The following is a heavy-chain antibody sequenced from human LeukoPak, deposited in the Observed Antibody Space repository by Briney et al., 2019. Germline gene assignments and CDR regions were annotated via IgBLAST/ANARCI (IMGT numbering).Heavy chain of an antibody. Sequence: TGGSLRLSCAASGFTFSISEMSWVRQAPGKGLGWVSYISSGGSTIYYADSVKGRFTISRDNAKNSLYLQMNSLRAEDTAVYYCARLTVTRYFDYWGQGTLVTVYS. D-gene: IGHD4-17*01. CDR1: GFTFSISE. J-gene: IGHJ4*02. V-gene: IGHV3-48*03. CDR3: ARLTVTRYFDY. CDR2: ISSGGSTI.